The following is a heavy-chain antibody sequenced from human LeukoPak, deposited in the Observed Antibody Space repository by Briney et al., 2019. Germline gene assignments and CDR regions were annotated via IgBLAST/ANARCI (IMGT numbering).Heavy chain of an antibody. CDR1: GFTFSSYA. CDR3: AKDLKPPLGYCSSTSCYGLDY. J-gene: IGHJ4*02. CDR2: ISGSGGST. D-gene: IGHD2-2*01. V-gene: IGHV3-23*01. Sequence: GGSLRLSCAASGFTFSSYAMSWVRQAPGKGLEWVSAISGSGGSTYYADSVKGRFTISRDNSKNTLYLQMNSLRAEDTAVYYCAKDLKPPLGYCSSTSCYGLDYGGQGTLVTVSS.